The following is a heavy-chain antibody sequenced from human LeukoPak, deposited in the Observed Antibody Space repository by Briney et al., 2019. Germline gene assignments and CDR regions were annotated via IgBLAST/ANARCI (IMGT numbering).Heavy chain of an antibody. Sequence: SETLSLTCTVSGGSISSYYWSWIRQPPGKGLEWIGYIYYTGSTSYNPSLKSRVTISMDTSKNQFSLKLSSVTAADSAVYYCARSDYSGSGTYTEFXAFDIWGQGPMVTVSS. D-gene: IGHD3-10*01. V-gene: IGHV4-59*01. J-gene: IGHJ3*02. CDR3: ARSDYSGSGTYTEFXAFDI. CDR1: GGSISSYY. CDR2: IYYTGST.